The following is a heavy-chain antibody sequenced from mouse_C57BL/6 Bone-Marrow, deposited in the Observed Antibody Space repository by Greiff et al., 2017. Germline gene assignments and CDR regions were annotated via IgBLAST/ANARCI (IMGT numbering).Heavy chain of an antibody. V-gene: IGHV5-6*01. CDR1: GFTFSSYG. CDR2: ISSGGSYT. Sequence: EVHLVESGGDLVKPGGSLKLSCAASGFTFSSYGMSWVRQTPDKRLEWVATISSGGSYTYSPDSVKGRFTISRDTAKNTLYLQMSSLKSEDTALYYCARIYSWYFDVWGTGTTVTVSS. D-gene: IGHD1-1*01. CDR3: ARIYSWYFDV. J-gene: IGHJ1*03.